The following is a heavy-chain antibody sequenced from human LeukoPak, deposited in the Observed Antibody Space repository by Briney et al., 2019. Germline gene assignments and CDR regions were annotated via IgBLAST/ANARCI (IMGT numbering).Heavy chain of an antibody. Sequence: GASVKVSCKASGYTFTSYGISWVRQAPGQGLEWMGWISAYNGNTNYAQKLQGRVTMTTDTSTSTAYMELSSLRSEDTAVYYCARFGSGSYYSPRNSDYYYGMDVWGQGTTVTVSS. D-gene: IGHD3-10*01. J-gene: IGHJ6*02. V-gene: IGHV1-18*01. CDR3: ARFGSGSYYSPRNSDYYYGMDV. CDR1: GYTFTSYG. CDR2: ISAYNGNT.